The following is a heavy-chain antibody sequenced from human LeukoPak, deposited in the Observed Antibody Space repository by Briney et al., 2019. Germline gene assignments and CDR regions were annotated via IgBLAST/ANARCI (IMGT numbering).Heavy chain of an antibody. J-gene: IGHJ4*02. D-gene: IGHD3-16*02. CDR1: GFTFSTYG. Sequence: GGSLRLSCTTSGFTFSTYGMHWVRQAPGKGLEWVAVIWYDGTNRYYADSVKGRFTISRDNSKNTLYLQMNSMRAEDTAVYYCAKDAPVMITFGGVIGLTPDYWGQGTLVTVSS. CDR2: IWYDGTNR. V-gene: IGHV3-30*02. CDR3: AKDAPVMITFGGVIGLTPDY.